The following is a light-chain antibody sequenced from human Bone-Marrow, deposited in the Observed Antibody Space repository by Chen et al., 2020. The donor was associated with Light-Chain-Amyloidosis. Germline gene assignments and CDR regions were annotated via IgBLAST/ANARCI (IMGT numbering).Light chain of an antibody. CDR2: DVR. Sequence: QSALTQPATVSASPGQSITLYCPGSSSDVGGYDYVSWYQQHPGKAPKLLIYDVRIRPSGVSNRFSGAKSGNTASLAISGLLTEDEAAYYCSSYTSSSAPVVFGGGTKLTVL. CDR1: SSDVGGYDY. V-gene: IGLV2-14*03. CDR3: SSYTSSSAPVV. J-gene: IGLJ2*01.